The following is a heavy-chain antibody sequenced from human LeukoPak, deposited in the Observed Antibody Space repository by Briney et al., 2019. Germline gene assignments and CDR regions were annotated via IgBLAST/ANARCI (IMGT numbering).Heavy chain of an antibody. D-gene: IGHD3-3*01. J-gene: IGHJ4*02. V-gene: IGHV4-34*01. CDR3: ARGRASYDFWSGYLF. CDR1: GGPFSGYY. Sequence: SETLSLTCAVYGGPFSGYYWSWIRQSPGKGLEWIGEINHSGSTNYNPSLKSRVTISVDTSKNQFSLKLSSVTAADTAVYYCARGRASYDFWSGYLFWGQGTVVTVSS. CDR2: INHSGST.